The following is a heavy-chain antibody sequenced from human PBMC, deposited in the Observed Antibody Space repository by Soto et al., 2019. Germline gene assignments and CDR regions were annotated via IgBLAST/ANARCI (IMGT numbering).Heavy chain of an antibody. CDR1: GGSFSSSSYY. D-gene: IGHD3-10*01. Sequence: QLQLQESGPGLVKPSETLSLTCTVSGGSFSSSSYYWGWIRQPPGKGLEWIGSIYYSGSTYYNPSLKGRVTISVDTSKNQFSLKLISVTAADTAVYYCARHWITMVRGVCHFDYWGQGTLVTVSS. CDR3: ARHWITMVRGVCHFDY. V-gene: IGHV4-39*01. J-gene: IGHJ4*02. CDR2: IYYSGST.